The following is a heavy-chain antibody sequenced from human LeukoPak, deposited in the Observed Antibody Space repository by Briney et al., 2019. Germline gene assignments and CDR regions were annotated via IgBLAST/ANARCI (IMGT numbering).Heavy chain of an antibody. CDR2: INPNSGGT. J-gene: IGHJ5*02. D-gene: IGHD2-21*01. CDR3: ARADRLHGGPYLIGP. CDR1: GYSFTDYY. V-gene: IGHV1-2*02. Sequence: ASVTVSRKTFGYSFTDYYMHWVRQAPGQGLEWMGWINPNSGGTSSAQKFQGRVTMTRDTSITTVYTEVSWLTSDDTAIYYCARADRLHGGPYLIGPWGEGTLVTVSS.